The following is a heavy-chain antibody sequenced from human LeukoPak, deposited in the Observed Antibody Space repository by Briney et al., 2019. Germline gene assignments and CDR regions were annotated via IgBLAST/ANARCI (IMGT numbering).Heavy chain of an antibody. CDR2: INHSGTT. V-gene: IGHV4-34*01. CDR1: GGSFSGYY. CDR3: ASGVTIFGVAPFVNWFAP. D-gene: IGHD3-3*01. Sequence: SETLSLTCAVYGGSFSGYYWSWIRQPPGKGLEWIGEINHSGTTNYNPSLKSRVTISVHTYKNQFSLTLSSVTAADTAVYSCASGVTIFGVAPFVNWFAPWGQGTLVTVSS. J-gene: IGHJ5*02.